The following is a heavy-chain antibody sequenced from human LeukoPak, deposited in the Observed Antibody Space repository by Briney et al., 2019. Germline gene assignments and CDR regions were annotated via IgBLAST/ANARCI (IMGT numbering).Heavy chain of an antibody. CDR3: AGGRAYFLGSGGYYYYGMDV. CDR1: GGSISSYY. D-gene: IGHD3-10*01. V-gene: IGHV4-59*01. J-gene: IGHJ6*04. CDR2: IYYSGST. Sequence: PSETLSLTCTVSGGSISSYYWSWIRQPPGKGLEWIGYIYYSGSTNYNPSLKSRVTISVDTSKNQFSLKLSSVTAADTAVYYCAGGRAYFLGSGGYYYYGMDVWGKGTTVTVSS.